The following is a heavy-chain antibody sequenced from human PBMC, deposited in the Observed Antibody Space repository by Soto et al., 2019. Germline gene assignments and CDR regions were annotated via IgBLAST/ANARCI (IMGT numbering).Heavy chain of an antibody. CDR2: MNPNSGNT. CDR1: GYTFTSYD. Sequence: ASVKVSCKASGYTFTSYDINWVRQATGQGLEWMGWMNPNSGNTGYAQKFQGRVTMTRNTSISTAYMELSSLRSEDTAVYYCARGGDPTVTTDFDYWGQGTLVTVSS. J-gene: IGHJ4*02. D-gene: IGHD4-17*01. CDR3: ARGGDPTVTTDFDY. V-gene: IGHV1-8*01.